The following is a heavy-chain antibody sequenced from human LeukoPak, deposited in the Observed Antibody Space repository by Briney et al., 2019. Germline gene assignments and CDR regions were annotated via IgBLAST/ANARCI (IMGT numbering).Heavy chain of an antibody. CDR1: GFSRSTSGMC. Sequence: ESGPTLVNTTQTLTLTCTFSGFSRSTSGMCVSWIRQPPGKALEWLARIDWDDDKYYSTSLKTRLTISKDTSKNQVVLTMTNMDPVDTATYYCARFPGTAVAGSYYFDYWGQGTLVTVSS. D-gene: IGHD6-19*01. J-gene: IGHJ4*02. V-gene: IGHV2-70*11. CDR2: IDWDDDK. CDR3: ARFPGTAVAGSYYFDY.